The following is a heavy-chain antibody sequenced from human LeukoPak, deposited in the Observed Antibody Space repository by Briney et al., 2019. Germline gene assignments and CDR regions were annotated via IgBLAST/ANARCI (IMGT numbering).Heavy chain of an antibody. J-gene: IGHJ4*02. Sequence: GGPLRLSCAATGFTFSSYAMSWVRQAPGKGLEWSSPISGSGGSTYYADSVKGRFTISRDNSKNTLYLQMNSLRAEDTAVYYCAKGAYSSGWYGGFDYWGQGTLVTVSS. V-gene: IGHV3-23*01. CDR2: ISGSGGST. CDR3: AKGAYSSGWYGGFDY. CDR1: GFTFSSYA. D-gene: IGHD6-19*01.